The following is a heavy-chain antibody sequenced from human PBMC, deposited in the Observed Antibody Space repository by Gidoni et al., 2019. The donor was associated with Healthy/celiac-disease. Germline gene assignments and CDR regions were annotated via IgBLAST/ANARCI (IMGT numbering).Heavy chain of an antibody. V-gene: IGHV4-34*01. D-gene: IGHD1-7*01. Sequence: QLQLQQWGAGLLKPSETLSLTCAVYGGSFSGYSWSWIRQPPGKGLEWIGEINHSGSTNYNPSLKSRVTISVDTSKNQFSLKLSSVTAADTAVYYCARAQVVKRTGTRRSGFDYWGQGTLVTVSS. CDR1: GGSFSGYS. CDR2: INHSGST. J-gene: IGHJ4*02. CDR3: ARAQVVKRTGTRRSGFDY.